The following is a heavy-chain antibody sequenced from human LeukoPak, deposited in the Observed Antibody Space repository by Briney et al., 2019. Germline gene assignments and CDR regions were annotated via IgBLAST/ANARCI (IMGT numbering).Heavy chain of an antibody. CDR1: GYAFSNFG. CDR3: ARDGTSTDDY. J-gene: IGHJ4*02. V-gene: IGHV1-18*01. CDR2: ISGNNDNP. D-gene: IGHD2-2*01. Sequence: GASVKVACEASGYAFSNFGISWVRQAPGQGLEWMGWISGNNDNPNYGQKFQGRLTVTTDSSTNTAYMELRNLRSDDTAVYYCARDGTSTDDYWGQGTLVTVSS.